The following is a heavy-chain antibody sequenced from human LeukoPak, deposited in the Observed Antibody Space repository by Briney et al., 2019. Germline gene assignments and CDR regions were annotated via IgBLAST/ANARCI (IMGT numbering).Heavy chain of an antibody. Sequence: GGSLRLSCTASGFTFSSYAMSWVRQAPGKGLEWVSAISGSGGSTYYADPVKGRFTISRDNSKNTLYLQMNSLRAEDTAVYYCAKVRWDNSGWYYLDSWGQGTLVTVSS. V-gene: IGHV3-23*01. J-gene: IGHJ4*02. CDR1: GFTFSSYA. D-gene: IGHD6-19*01. CDR2: ISGSGGST. CDR3: AKVRWDNSGWYYLDS.